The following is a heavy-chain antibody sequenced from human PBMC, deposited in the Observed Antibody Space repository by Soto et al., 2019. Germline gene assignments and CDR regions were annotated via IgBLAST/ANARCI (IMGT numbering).Heavy chain of an antibody. D-gene: IGHD7-27*01. CDR2: LIPLFGTT. Sequence: QVQLVQSGAEVKKPGSSVKVYCEASGGTFSGHAISWVRQAPGQGPEWMGGLIPLFGTTQHAQNFQDRLTITADKSTSTAYMELTSLRFEDTAIYYCARGPNWGYRFDSWGQGTLVTVSS. J-gene: IGHJ4*02. V-gene: IGHV1-69*06. CDR3: ARGPNWGYRFDS. CDR1: GGTFSGHA.